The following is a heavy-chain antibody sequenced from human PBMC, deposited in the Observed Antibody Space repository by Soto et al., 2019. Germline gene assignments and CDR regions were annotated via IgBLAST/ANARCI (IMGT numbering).Heavy chain of an antibody. CDR3: AKDRRPYYYGSGSYCTFDY. D-gene: IGHD3-10*01. V-gene: IGHV3-23*01. J-gene: IGHJ4*02. Sequence: GGSLRLSCAASGFTFSSYAMSWVRQAPGKGLEWVSAISGSGGSTYYADSVKGRLTISRDNSKNTLYLQMNSLRAEDTAVYYCAKDRRPYYYGSGSYCTFDYWGQGTLVTVSS. CDR2: ISGSGGST. CDR1: GFTFSSYA.